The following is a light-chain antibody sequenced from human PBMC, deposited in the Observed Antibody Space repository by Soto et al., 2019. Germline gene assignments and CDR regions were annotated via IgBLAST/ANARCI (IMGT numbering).Light chain of an antibody. CDR3: SSYTNINTRACV. J-gene: IGLJ1*01. CDR2: EVS. V-gene: IGLV2-14*01. Sequence: QSALTQPASVSGSPGQSITISCTGTSSDVGGFNYVSWYQQHPGKAPKVMIYEVSNRPSGVSYRFSGSKSGNTASLTISGLQAEDEADYYCSSYTNINTRACVFGTGTKVTVL. CDR1: SSDVGGFNY.